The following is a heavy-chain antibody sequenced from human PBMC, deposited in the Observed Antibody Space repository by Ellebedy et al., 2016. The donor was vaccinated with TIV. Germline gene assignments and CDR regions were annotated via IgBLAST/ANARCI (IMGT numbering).Heavy chain of an antibody. CDR1: GFTVSNNY. CDR3: AKYLHGTGKNNGATFDV. J-gene: IGHJ3*01. CDR2: ISGTGGST. V-gene: IGHV3-23*01. Sequence: GESLKISCAASGFTVSNNYMSWVRQAPGKGLEWVSSISGTGGSTYYAESVKGRFTISRDNSKNTLSLQMNSLRAEDTALSYCAKYLHGTGKNNGATFDVWGQGAMVTVS. D-gene: IGHD3-10*01.